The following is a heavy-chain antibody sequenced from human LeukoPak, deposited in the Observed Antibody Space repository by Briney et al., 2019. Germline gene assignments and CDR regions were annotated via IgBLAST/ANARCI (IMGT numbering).Heavy chain of an antibody. CDR3: AEGGSYDILTGYYQGFDY. CDR2: ISGSGGST. J-gene: IGHJ4*02. Sequence: GGSLRLSCAASGFTFSNYAMSWVRQAPGKGLEWVSAISGSGGSTYYADSVKGRFTISRDNSKGTLYLQMNRLRVEDTAVYYCAEGGSYDILTGYYQGFDYWGQGTLVTVSS. CDR1: GFTFSNYA. V-gene: IGHV3-23*01. D-gene: IGHD3-9*01.